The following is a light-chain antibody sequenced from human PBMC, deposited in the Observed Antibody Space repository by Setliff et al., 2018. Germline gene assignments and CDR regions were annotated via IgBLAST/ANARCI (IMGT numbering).Light chain of an antibody. J-gene: IGLJ1*01. CDR3: SSYTSLSTRV. CDR2: EVS. V-gene: IGLV2-14*01. Sequence: QSALTQPASVSGSPGQSITISCTGTSSDVGDYKYVSWYQQLPGKASKLIIFEVSNRPSGIPNRFSGSKSGNTASLSISGLQAEDEADCYCSSYTSLSTRVFGTGTKVTVL. CDR1: SSDVGDYKY.